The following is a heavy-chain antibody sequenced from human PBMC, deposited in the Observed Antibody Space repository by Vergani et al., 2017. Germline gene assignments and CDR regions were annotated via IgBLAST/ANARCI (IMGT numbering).Heavy chain of an antibody. Sequence: EVQLVESGGGLVQPGGSLTLSCASSGFTFSNSWMTWVRQVPGKGLEWVACIKQDGSQKYYADSVRGRFTISRDTSKNTLHLQINNLRVEDTAVYYCARGNYYGSGTYVDPWGQGTLVTVSS. CDR2: IKQDGSQK. J-gene: IGHJ5*02. CDR1: GFTFSNSW. D-gene: IGHD3-10*01. CDR3: ARGNYYGSGTYVDP. V-gene: IGHV3-7*01.